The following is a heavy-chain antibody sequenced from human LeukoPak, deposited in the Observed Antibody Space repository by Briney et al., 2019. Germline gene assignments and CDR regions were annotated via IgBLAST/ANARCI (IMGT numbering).Heavy chain of an antibody. CDR3: ARIYCTNGVCSDY. D-gene: IGHD2-8*01. CDR2: INHSGST. CDR1: GGSFSGYY. J-gene: IGHJ4*02. V-gene: IGHV4-34*01. Sequence: SETLSLTCAVYGGSFSGYYWSWIRQPPGKGLEWIGEINHSGSTNYNPSIKSRVAISVDTSKNQFSLKLSSVTAADTAVYYCARIYCTNGVCSDYWGQGTLVTVSS.